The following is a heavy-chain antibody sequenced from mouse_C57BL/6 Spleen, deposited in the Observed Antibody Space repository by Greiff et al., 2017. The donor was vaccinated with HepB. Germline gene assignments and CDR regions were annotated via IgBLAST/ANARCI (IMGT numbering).Heavy chain of an antibody. CDR3: ARSRVGSSYGYFDV. D-gene: IGHD1-1*01. CDR1: GYTFTSYT. CDR2: INPSSGYT. Sequence: QVQLKESGAELARPGASVKMSCKASGYTFTSYTMHWVKQRPGQGLEWIGYINPSSGYTKYNQKFKDKATLTADKSSSTAYMQLSSLTSEDSAVYYCARSRVGSSYGYFDVWGTGTTVTVSS. J-gene: IGHJ1*03. V-gene: IGHV1-4*01.